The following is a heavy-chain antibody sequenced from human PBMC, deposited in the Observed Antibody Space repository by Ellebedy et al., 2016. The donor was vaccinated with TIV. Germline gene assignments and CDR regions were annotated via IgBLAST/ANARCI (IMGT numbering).Heavy chain of an antibody. D-gene: IGHD3-22*01. CDR1: GYSFTTRW. J-gene: IGHJ5*02. Sequence: GESLKISCQGSGYSFTTRWIGWARQMPGKGLEWVGIIHPADSHTKYSPSFQGQVTISAEQSINTAYLQWSTLKASDTAMYYCARQGGDSSGYYYGVAHWGQGTLVNVSS. CDR2: IHPADSHT. CDR3: ARQGGDSSGYYYGVAH. V-gene: IGHV5-51*01.